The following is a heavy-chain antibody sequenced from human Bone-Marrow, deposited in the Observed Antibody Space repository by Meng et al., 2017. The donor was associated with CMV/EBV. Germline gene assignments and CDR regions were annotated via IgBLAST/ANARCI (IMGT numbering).Heavy chain of an antibody. D-gene: IGHD1-14*01. CDR1: GCTFSSYA. CDR2: IIPILGIA. J-gene: IGHJ5*02. V-gene: IGHV1-69*10. CDR3: ARAWPSELDP. Sequence: SVKVSCKASGCTFSSYAISWVRQAPGQGLEWMGGIIPILGIANYAQKFQGRVTITADKSTSTAYMELSSLRSEDTAVYYCARAWPSELDPWGQGTLVTVSS.